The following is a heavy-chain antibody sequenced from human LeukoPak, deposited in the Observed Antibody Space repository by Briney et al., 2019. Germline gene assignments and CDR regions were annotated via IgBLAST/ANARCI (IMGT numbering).Heavy chain of an antibody. J-gene: IGHJ6*02. V-gene: IGHV3-23*01. D-gene: IGHD3-3*01. Sequence: GGSLRLSCAASGFTFSSYAMSWVRQAPGKGLEWVSAISGSGGSTYYADSVKGRFTISRDNSKNTLYLQMNSLRAEDTAVYYCANPPLYYDFWSGLALDVWGQGTTVTVSS. CDR3: ANPPLYYDFWSGLALDV. CDR1: GFTFSSYA. CDR2: ISGSGGST.